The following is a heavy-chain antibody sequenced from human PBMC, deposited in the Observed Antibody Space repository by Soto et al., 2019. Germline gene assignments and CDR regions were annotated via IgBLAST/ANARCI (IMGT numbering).Heavy chain of an antibody. CDR1: GFTFSSYS. D-gene: IGHD4-17*01. J-gene: IGHJ5*02. Sequence: EVQLVESGGGLVQPGGSLRLSCAASGFTFSSYSMNWVRQAPGKGLEWVSYISSSSSTIYYADSVKGRFTISRDNAKNSRYLHMNSLRAEDTAVYYCAREADYVDWFVPWGQGTLVTVSS. V-gene: IGHV3-48*01. CDR2: ISSSSSTI. CDR3: AREADYVDWFVP.